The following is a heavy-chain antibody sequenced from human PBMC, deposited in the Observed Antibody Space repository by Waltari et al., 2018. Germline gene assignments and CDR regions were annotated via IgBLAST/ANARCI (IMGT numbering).Heavy chain of an antibody. CDR1: GGSFSGYY. J-gene: IGHJ4*02. CDR3: AREWVGCGEVL. V-gene: IGHV4-34*01. D-gene: IGHD3-10*01. CDR2: INHSGST. Sequence: QVQLQQWGAGLLKPSETLSLTCAVYGGSFSGYYWSWIRQPPGKGLEWIGEINHSGSTNYNPSLKSRVTISVDTSKNQCSRKLSSVTAADTAVYYCAREWVGCGEVLWGQGTLVTVSS.